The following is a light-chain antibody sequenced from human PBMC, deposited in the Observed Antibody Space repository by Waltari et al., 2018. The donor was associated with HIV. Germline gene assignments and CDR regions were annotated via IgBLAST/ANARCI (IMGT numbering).Light chain of an antibody. Sequence: QSVFTQPPSVSAAPGQKVIISCSGSSSNIQTTYVSWYQQLPGTAPKLLIYDNDKRPSDIPGRFSASKSDTSATLVIAGLQTGDEADYYCGTWDSSLTIAVFGGGTKLTVL. CDR1: SSNIQTTY. CDR3: GTWDSSLTIAV. V-gene: IGLV1-51*01. J-gene: IGLJ3*02. CDR2: DND.